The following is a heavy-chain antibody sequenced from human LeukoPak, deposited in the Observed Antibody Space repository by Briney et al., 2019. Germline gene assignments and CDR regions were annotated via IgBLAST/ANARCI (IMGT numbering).Heavy chain of an antibody. CDR1: RFTFNYYG. D-gene: IGHD3-3*01. V-gene: IGHV3-23*01. J-gene: IGHJ4*02. CDR3: AKSPGFLEWLFDY. Sequence: GGSLRLSCAASRFTFNYYGMNWVRQAPAKGLEWVSGISGSGSSTYYADSVKGRFTISRDNSKNTLYLEMNSLRADDTAVYYCAKSPGFLEWLFDYWGQGTLVTVSS. CDR2: ISGSGSST.